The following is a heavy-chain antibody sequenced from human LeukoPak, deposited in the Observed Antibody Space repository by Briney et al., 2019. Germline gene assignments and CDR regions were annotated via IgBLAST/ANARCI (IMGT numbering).Heavy chain of an antibody. CDR2: IYSSGTI. D-gene: IGHD1-7*01. Sequence: SETLSLTCTVSVGSISSSSYYWRWIRQPPGEGLESIGNIYSSGTIYYNPSLKSRVTISIDTSKSEFSLGLSSGTGADTAVYYCVQNIPGTIELWGQGTLVTVSS. CDR1: VGSISSSSYY. J-gene: IGHJ1*01. CDR3: VQNIPGTIEL. V-gene: IGHV4-39*01.